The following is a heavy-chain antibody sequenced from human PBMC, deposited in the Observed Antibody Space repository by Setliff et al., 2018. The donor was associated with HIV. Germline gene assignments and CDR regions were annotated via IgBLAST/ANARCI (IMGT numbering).Heavy chain of an antibody. Sequence: ASVNVSCKASGGTFSSYAISWVRQAPGQGLEWMGRIIPVFGTANYAQKFQGRVTIIADKSTSTAYMELSSLRSEDTAVYYCAREDGSYDGGRGAFEIWGQGTMVTVSS. V-gene: IGHV1-69*06. CDR3: AREDGSYDGGRGAFEI. D-gene: IGHD1-26*01. CDR2: IIPVFGTA. J-gene: IGHJ3*02. CDR1: GGTFSSYA.